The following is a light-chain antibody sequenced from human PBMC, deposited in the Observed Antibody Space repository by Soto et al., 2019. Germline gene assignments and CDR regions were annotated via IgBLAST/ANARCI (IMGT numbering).Light chain of an antibody. Sequence: EIVLTQSPGTLSLSPGERATLSCRTSHSVDSTHLAWYQKKPGQAPRLLIYGASGRATGIPDRFGGSGAGTDFTLTISRLEPEDFAVYYCQHYGDSRTFGQGNKVEVK. CDR1: HSVDSTH. J-gene: IGKJ1*01. CDR2: GAS. CDR3: QHYGDSRT. V-gene: IGKV3-20*01.